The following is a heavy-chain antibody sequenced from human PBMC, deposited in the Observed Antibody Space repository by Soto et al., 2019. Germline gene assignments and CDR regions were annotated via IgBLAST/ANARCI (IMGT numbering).Heavy chain of an antibody. V-gene: IGHV1-2*04. D-gene: IGHD5-18*01. CDR2: INPNSGGT. CDR3: AREVRYSYGYYYGMDV. CDR1: GYTFTGYY. J-gene: IGHJ6*02. Sequence: ASVKVSCKASGYTFTGYYMHWVRQAPGQGLEWMGWINPNSGGTNYAQKFQGWVTMTRDTSISTAYMELSRLRSDDTAVYYCAREVRYSYGYYYGMDVWGQGATVTVSS.